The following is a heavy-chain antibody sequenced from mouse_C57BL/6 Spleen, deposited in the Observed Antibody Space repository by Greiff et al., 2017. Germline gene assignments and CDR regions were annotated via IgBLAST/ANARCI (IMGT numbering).Heavy chain of an antibody. CDR1: GYTFTSYW. CDR2: IDPSDSYT. V-gene: IGHV1-69*01. D-gene: IGHD6-1*01. Sequence: QVQLQQSGAELVMPGASVKLSCKASGYTFTSYWMHWVKQRPGQGLEWIGEIDPSDSYTNYNQKFKGKSTLTIDKSSSTAYMQLNSLTSEDSAVYDCARRGASYYAMDYWGQGTSVTVSS. CDR3: ARRGASYYAMDY. J-gene: IGHJ4*01.